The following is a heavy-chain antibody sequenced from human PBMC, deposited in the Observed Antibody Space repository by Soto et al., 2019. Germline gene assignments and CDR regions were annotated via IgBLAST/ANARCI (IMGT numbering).Heavy chain of an antibody. V-gene: IGHV3-15*07. CDR1: GFSFNKAS. Sequence: EVQLVESGGGLVKPGGSLRLSCAASGFSFNKASMNWVRQAPGKGLEWVGRIKGNADGGTTAYAAPVKGRFTISRDDSKNTVFLQISSPKTEDTAVYYCTPGGVLVEGDDYWGQGTLVIVSA. J-gene: IGHJ4*02. D-gene: IGHD2-8*02. CDR3: TPGGVLVEGDDY. CDR2: IKGNADGGTT.